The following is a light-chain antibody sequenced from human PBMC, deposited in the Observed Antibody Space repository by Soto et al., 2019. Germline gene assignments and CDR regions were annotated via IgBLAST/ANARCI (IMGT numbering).Light chain of an antibody. CDR1: QAISSY. Sequence: DIQLTQSPSFLSASVGDRVTITCRASQAISSYLAWYQQKPGKAPKLLIYAASTLQSGVPARFSGSGSGTEFTLTISSLQPEDFATYSCQQLNDYPFAFGPGTKVDIK. V-gene: IGKV1-9*01. CDR2: AAS. J-gene: IGKJ3*01. CDR3: QQLNDYPFA.